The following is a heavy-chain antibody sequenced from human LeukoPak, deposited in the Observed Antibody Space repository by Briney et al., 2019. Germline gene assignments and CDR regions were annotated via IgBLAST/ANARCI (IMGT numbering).Heavy chain of an antibody. CDR2: INPNSGGT. CDR1: GYTFTGYY. D-gene: IGHD2-2*02. J-gene: IGHJ5*02. Sequence: ASVKVSCKASGYTFTGYYMHWVRQAPGQGLEWMGWINPNSGGTNYAQKFQGRVTMTRDTSISTAYMELGRLRSDDTAVYYCAPQGCSSTSCYKEGDWFDPWGQGTLVTVSS. CDR3: APQGCSSTSCYKEGDWFDP. V-gene: IGHV1-2*02.